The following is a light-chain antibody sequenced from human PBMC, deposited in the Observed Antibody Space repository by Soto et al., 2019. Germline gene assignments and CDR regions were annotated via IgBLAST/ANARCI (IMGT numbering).Light chain of an antibody. V-gene: IGLV2-14*01. Sequence: QSALTQPASVSGSPGQSITISCTGTSSDVGGYNYVSLYQQHPGKAPKFMIYDVSNRPSGVSNRFSGSKSGNTASLTISGLQAEDEADYYCSSYTSSSTLGHVVFGGGTKLTVL. CDR2: DVS. J-gene: IGLJ2*01. CDR3: SSYTSSSTLGHVV. CDR1: SSDVGGYNY.